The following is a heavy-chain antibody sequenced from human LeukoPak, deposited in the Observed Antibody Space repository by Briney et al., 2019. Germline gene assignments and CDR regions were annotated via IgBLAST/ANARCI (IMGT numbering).Heavy chain of an antibody. CDR1: GYSFATYW. Sequence: GESLKISCQGSGYSFATYWIGWVRQMPGKGLEWMGIIYPGDSETRYSPSFQGQVTFSADKSISTAYLQWSSLKASDSAIYYCARRPRNPPFDSWGQGALVTVSS. CDR2: IYPGDSET. CDR3: ARRPRNPPFDS. J-gene: IGHJ4*02. V-gene: IGHV5-51*01.